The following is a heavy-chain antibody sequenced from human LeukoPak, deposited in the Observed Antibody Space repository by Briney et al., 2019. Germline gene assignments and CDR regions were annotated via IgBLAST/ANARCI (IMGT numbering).Heavy chain of an antibody. J-gene: IGHJ3*02. V-gene: IGHV1-8*03. CDR3: ARGPKWELELYAFDI. D-gene: IGHD1-26*01. CDR2: MNPNSGNT. CDR1: GYTFTSYD. Sequence: GASVKVSCKASGYTFTSYDINWVRQATGQGLEWMGWMNPNSGNTGYAQKFRGRVTITRNTSISTAYMELSSLRSEDTAVYYCARGPKWELELYAFDIWGQGTMVTVSS.